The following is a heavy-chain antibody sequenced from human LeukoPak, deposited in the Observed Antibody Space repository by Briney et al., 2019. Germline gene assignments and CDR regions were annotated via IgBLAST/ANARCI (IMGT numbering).Heavy chain of an antibody. CDR2: INPEAGAT. Sequence: ASVQVSCKASGYPFSGYYIHWVRQGPGQGLEWLGWINPEAGATKYAQKFQGRVTLTRDTSFTTVHMELSRLRSDDSAVYYCARENLNYYGSGSYLYWGQGSQVTVSS. J-gene: IGHJ4*02. CDR3: ARENLNYYGSGSYLY. D-gene: IGHD3-10*01. CDR1: GYPFSGYY. V-gene: IGHV1-2*02.